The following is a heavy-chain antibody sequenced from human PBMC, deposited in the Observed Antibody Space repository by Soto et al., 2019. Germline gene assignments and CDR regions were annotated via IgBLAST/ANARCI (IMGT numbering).Heavy chain of an antibody. CDR2: ISAYNGNT. J-gene: IGHJ6*02. Sequence: ASVKVSCKASGYTFTSYGISWVRQAPEQGLEWMGWISAYNGNTNYAQKLQGRVTMTTDTSTSTAYMELRSLRSDDTAVYYCAREVNDFWSGSHGMDVWGQGTTVTVSS. V-gene: IGHV1-18*04. CDR3: AREVNDFWSGSHGMDV. CDR1: GYTFTSYG. D-gene: IGHD3-3*01.